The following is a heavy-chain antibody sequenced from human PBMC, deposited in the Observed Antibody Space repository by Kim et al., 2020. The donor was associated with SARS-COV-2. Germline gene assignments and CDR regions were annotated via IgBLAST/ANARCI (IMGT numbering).Heavy chain of an antibody. V-gene: IGHV3-7*03. J-gene: IGHJ6*02. D-gene: IGHD5-18*01. Sequence: WGSLRLSCAASGVTFSSYWMSWVRQAPGKGLEWVANIKQDGSEKYYVDSVKGRFTISSDNAKNSLYLQMTSLRAEDTAVYYCAAAQGTGMVWYYYGMDVWGQGTTVTVSS. CDR3: AAAQGTGMVWYYYGMDV. CDR2: IKQDGSEK. CDR1: GVTFSSYW.